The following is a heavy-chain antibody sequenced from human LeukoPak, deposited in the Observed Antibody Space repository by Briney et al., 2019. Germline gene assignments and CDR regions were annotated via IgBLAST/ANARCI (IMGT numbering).Heavy chain of an antibody. Sequence: ASVKVSCKASGGTFSSYGISWVRQAPGQGLEWMGWISAYSGNTNYAQKLQGRVTMTTDTSTSTAYMELRSLRSDDTAVYYCAGGLRFGVIPRPFDYWGQGTLVTVSS. J-gene: IGHJ4*02. V-gene: IGHV1-18*01. D-gene: IGHD3-3*01. CDR2: ISAYSGNT. CDR3: AGGLRFGVIPRPFDY. CDR1: GGTFSSYG.